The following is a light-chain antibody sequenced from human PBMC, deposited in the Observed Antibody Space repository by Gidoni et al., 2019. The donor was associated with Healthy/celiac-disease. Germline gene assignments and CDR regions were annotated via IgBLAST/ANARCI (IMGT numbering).Light chain of an antibody. CDR2: DAS. CDR3: QQRSNWRTWT. J-gene: IGKJ1*01. CDR1: QRVSSY. Sequence: EIVLTQSPATLSLSPGERATLSCRASQRVSSYLAWYQQKPGQAPRLLIYDASNRATGIPARFSGSGSGTDFTLTISSLEPEDFAVYYCQQRSNWRTWTFGQGTKVEIK. V-gene: IGKV3-11*01.